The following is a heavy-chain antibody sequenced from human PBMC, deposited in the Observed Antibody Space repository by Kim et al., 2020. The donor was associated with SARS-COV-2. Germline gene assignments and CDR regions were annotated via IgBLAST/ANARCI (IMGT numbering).Heavy chain of an antibody. CDR2: ISAYNGNT. CDR3: ARDAALWYYYDSSGSFFDY. CDR1: GYTFTSYG. V-gene: IGHV1-18*01. J-gene: IGHJ4*02. D-gene: IGHD3-22*01. Sequence: ASVKVSCKASGYTFTSYGISWVRHAPGQGLEWMGWISAYNGNTNYAQKVQGRVTMTTDTSTSTAYMELRSLRSDDTAVYYCARDAALWYYYDSSGSFFDYWGQGTLVTVSS.